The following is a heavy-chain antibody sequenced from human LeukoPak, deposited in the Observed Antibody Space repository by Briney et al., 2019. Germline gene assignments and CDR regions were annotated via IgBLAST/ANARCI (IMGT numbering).Heavy chain of an antibody. D-gene: IGHD2-15*01. V-gene: IGHV7-4-1*02. CDR3: ARDSWRYCSGGSCYGPHGMDV. J-gene: IGHJ6*02. Sequence: ASVKVSCKASGYTFTSYAMNWVRQAPGQGLEWMGWINTNTGNPTYAQGFTGRFVFSLDTSVSTAYLQISSLKAEDTAVYYCARDSWRYCSGGSCYGPHGMDVWGQGTTVTVSS. CDR1: GYTFTSYA. CDR2: INTNTGNP.